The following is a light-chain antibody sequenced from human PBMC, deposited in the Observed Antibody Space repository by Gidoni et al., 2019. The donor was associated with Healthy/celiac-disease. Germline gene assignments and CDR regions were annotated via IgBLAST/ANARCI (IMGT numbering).Light chain of an antibody. CDR3: QSADSSGTYRGV. CDR2: KDS. Sequence: SYELTQPPSESVSPGQTARITCSGDALPKQYAYWYQQKPGQAPVLVIYKDSERPSGIPERFSGSSSGTTVTLTISGVQAEDEADYYCQSADSSGTYRGVFGGGTKLTVL. J-gene: IGLJ2*01. CDR1: ALPKQY. V-gene: IGLV3-25*03.